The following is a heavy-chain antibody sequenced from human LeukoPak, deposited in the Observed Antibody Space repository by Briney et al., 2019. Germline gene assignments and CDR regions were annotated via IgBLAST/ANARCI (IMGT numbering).Heavy chain of an antibody. CDR3: ARDRELHDKEGPFDY. CDR2: ISAYNGNT. D-gene: IGHD1-26*01. CDR1: GYTFTSYG. Sequence: ASVKVSCKASGYTFTSYGISWVRQAPGQGLEWMGWISAYNGNTNYAQKLQGRVTMTTDTPTSTAYMELRSLRSDDTAVYYCARDRELHDKEGPFDYWGQGTLATVSS. V-gene: IGHV1-18*04. J-gene: IGHJ4*02.